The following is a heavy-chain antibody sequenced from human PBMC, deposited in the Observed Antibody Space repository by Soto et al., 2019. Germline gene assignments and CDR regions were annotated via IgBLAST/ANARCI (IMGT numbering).Heavy chain of an antibody. D-gene: IGHD5-12*01. J-gene: IGHJ6*02. Sequence: PGESLKISCKGSGYSFTRYWIGWVRQMPGKGLEWMGIIYPGASDTRYSPSFQGQVTISADKSISTAYLQWSSLKASDTAMYYCARRSPSGYGVPYYYGMDVWGQGTTVTVSS. CDR1: GYSFTRYW. CDR3: ARRSPSGYGVPYYYGMDV. CDR2: IYPGASDT. V-gene: IGHV5-51*01.